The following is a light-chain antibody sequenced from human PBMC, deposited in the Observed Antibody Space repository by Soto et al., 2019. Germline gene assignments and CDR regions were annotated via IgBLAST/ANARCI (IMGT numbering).Light chain of an antibody. J-gene: IGLJ2*01. CDR2: DDS. CDR1: NIGSES. V-gene: IGLV3-21*02. CDR3: QVWDRSSDHRGV. Sequence: SYELTQPPSVSVAPGQTARITCGGNNIGSESVHWYQKKPGQAPVLVVYDDSDRPSGIPERFSGSNSGNTATLTISRVEAGDEADYYCQVWDRSSDHRGVFGGGTKPTVL.